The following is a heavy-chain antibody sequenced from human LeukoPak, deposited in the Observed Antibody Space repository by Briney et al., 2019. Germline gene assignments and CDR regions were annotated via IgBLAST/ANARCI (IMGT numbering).Heavy chain of an antibody. V-gene: IGHV3-30-3*01. CDR2: ISYDGSNK. J-gene: IGHJ5*02. CDR1: GFTFSSYA. D-gene: IGHD3-10*01. CDR3: ARGSYPPLGFDP. Sequence: RSLRLSCAASGFTFSSYAMHWVRQAPGKGLEWVAVISYDGSNKYYADSVKGRFTISRDNSKNTLYLQMNSLRAEDTAVYYCARGSYPPLGFDPWGQGTLVTVSS.